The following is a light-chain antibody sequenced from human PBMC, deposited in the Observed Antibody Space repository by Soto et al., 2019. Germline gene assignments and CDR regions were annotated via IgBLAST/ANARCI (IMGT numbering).Light chain of an antibody. CDR2: DEX. CDR3: HQYGSSPTFT. V-gene: IGKV3-20*01. CDR1: QGLRNYY. Sequence: GLTHWADTLSLSPGERATLSCRASQGLRNYYSAWYRVRPGRAPRILXXDEXTKATAIPERISGGGSGRDFTLTLTGLEPEDLAVYYCHQYGSSPTFTFGQGTRLDIK. J-gene: IGKJ5*01.